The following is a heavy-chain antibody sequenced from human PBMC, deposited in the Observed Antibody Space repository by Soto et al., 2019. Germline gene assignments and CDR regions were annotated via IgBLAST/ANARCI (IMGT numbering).Heavy chain of an antibody. CDR2: ISCCGGTA. V-gene: IGHV3-23*01. CDR3: AKADGQQWLLPHLEN. J-gene: IGHJ4*02. Sequence: EVQLLESGGGLVRPGESLRLSCAASGFNFNKYAMSWVRQARGEGLEWVSGISCCGGTASYADSVKGRFTIARDDAKNTLYLDMNSLRVEDTAEYYCAKADGQQWLLPHLENWGRGTLVTVS. CDR1: GFNFNKYA. D-gene: IGHD6-19*01.